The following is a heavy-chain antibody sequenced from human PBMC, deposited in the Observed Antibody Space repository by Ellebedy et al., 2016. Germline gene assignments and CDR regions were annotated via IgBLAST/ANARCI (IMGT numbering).Heavy chain of an antibody. V-gene: IGHV1-18*01. D-gene: IGHD3-22*01. J-gene: IGHJ4*02. CDR2: ITTYNGNT. CDR1: GYTFSSSA. CDR3: ARGNHYYDSSGYHD. Sequence: ASVKVSCXTSGYTFSSSAITWVRQAPGQGLEWMGWITTYNGNTNYAQRLQGRVTMTTDTSTSTAFMELRSLRSDDTAVYYCARGNHYYDSSGYHDWGQGTLVTVSS.